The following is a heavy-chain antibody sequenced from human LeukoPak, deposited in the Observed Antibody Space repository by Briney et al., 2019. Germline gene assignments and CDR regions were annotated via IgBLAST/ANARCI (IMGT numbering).Heavy chain of an antibody. CDR1: GYGFRRNG. D-gene: IGHD3-16*01. Sequence: GASVKVSCKSSGYGFRRNGISWVRQAPGQGLEWMAWISANSGNTNYAQNFQDRVTLTTDTSTSTAYMELRSLRSDDTAVYYCARDVNYAFDYWGQGTLVTVSS. CDR2: ISANSGNT. J-gene: IGHJ4*02. CDR3: ARDVNYAFDY. V-gene: IGHV1-18*01.